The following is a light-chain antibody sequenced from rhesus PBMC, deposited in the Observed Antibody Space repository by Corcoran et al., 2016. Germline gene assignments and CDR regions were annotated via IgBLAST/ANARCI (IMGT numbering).Light chain of an antibody. J-gene: IGKJ4*01. CDR1: PGISSW. CDR3: PQWGIRPLP. CDR2: KAS. V-gene: IGKV1-21*01. Sequence: DIQMTQSPSSLSASVGDKVTITCRASPGISSWIAWYQPKPGKAPKLLFYKASSLQSGVPSGFRGTGSGTDFTLTISSLQPGEFATYYCPQWGIRPLPFGGGTKVVLK.